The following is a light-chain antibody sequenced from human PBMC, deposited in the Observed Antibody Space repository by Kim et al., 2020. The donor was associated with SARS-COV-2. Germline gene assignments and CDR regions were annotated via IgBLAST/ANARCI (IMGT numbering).Light chain of an antibody. CDR2: GAS. J-gene: IGKJ2*01. Sequence: VLTQSPGTLSLSPGERATLSCRASQSVYSGYFGWYQQKPGQAPRLLIYGASNRATGIPDRFSGSGSGTDFSLTISRLEPEDFAVYYCQQYTESSFTFGQETKLE. CDR3: QQYTESSFT. CDR1: QSVYSGY. V-gene: IGKV3-20*01.